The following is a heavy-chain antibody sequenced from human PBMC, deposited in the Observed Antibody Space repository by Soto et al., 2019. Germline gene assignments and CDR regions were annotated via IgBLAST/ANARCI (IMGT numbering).Heavy chain of an antibody. J-gene: IGHJ6*02. CDR3: AKVFGEMLPYYYYGMDV. Sequence: QPGGSLRLSCAASGFTFSSYAMSWVRQAPGKGLEWVSAISGSGGSTYYADSVKGRFTISRDNSKNTLYLRMNSLRAEDTAVYYCAKVFGEMLPYYYYGMDVWGQGTTVTVSS. V-gene: IGHV3-23*01. CDR2: ISGSGGST. D-gene: IGHD3-16*01. CDR1: GFTFSSYA.